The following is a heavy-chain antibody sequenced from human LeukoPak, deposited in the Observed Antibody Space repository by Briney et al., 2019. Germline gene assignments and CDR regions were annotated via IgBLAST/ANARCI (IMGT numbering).Heavy chain of an antibody. Sequence: ASVKVSCKASGYTFTSYGTSWVRQAPGQGLEWMGWISAYNGNTNYAQKLQGRVTMTTDTSTSTAYMELRSLRSDDTAVYYCARGFELITFGGAIGKLNWFDSWGQGTLVTVSS. V-gene: IGHV1-18*01. CDR2: ISAYNGNT. J-gene: IGHJ5*01. CDR3: ARGFELITFGGAIGKLNWFDS. D-gene: IGHD3-16*02. CDR1: GYTFTSYG.